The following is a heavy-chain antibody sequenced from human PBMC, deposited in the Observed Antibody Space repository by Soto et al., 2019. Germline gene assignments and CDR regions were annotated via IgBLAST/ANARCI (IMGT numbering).Heavy chain of an antibody. Sequence: EMQLLESGGGLVQPGGSLRLSCEASGFTFRGYAMSWVRQAPGKGLEWVSTISGSGGSTFYADSVKGRFTISRDNSRDTLYLQMNSLRAEDTAVDYCAKGVRTLIVVVISDAFDIWVQGTMVTVSS. CDR3: AKGVRTLIVVVISDAFDI. J-gene: IGHJ3*02. CDR2: ISGSGGST. V-gene: IGHV3-23*01. CDR1: GFTFRGYA. D-gene: IGHD3-22*01.